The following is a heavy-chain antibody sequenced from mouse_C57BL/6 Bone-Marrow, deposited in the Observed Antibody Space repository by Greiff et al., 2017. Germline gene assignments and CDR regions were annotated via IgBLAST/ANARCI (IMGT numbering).Heavy chain of an antibody. V-gene: IGHV2-2*01. CDR3: ARKGYYGSWAWFAY. Sequence: QVQLQQSGPGLVQPSQSLSITCTVSGFSLTSYGVHWVRQSPGKGLEWLGVIWSGGSTDYNAAFISRLSISKDNSTSQVFFKMNSLQADDTAIYYCARKGYYGSWAWFAYWGQGTLVTVSA. J-gene: IGHJ3*01. D-gene: IGHD1-1*01. CDR1: GFSLTSYG. CDR2: IWSGGST.